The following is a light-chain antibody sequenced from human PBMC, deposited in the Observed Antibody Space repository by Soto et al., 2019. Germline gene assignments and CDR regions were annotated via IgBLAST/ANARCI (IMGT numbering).Light chain of an antibody. CDR2: AAS. J-gene: IGKJ4*01. V-gene: IGKV1-39*01. Sequence: DMQMTQSPSSLSASVGDRGNITCRASQSISTYLNWYHQKPGRAPRLLIHAASTLQGGVPSRFSGSGSGTDFILTISSLQPEDFTTYYCQQPYIAPLTFGGGTKVEI. CDR3: QQPYIAPLT. CDR1: QSISTY.